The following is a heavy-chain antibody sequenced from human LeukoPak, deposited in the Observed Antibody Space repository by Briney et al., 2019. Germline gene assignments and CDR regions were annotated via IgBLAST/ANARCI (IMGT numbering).Heavy chain of an antibody. CDR1: GGSISSGGYY. CDR3: ARGGAPHVPTP. D-gene: IGHD6-25*01. Sequence: SQTLSLTCTVSGGSISSGGYYWSWIRQHPGKGLEWIGYIYYSGSAYYNPSLKSRVTISVDTSKNQFSLKLSSVTAADTAVYYCARGGAPHVPTPWGQGTLVTVSS. V-gene: IGHV4-31*03. CDR2: IYYSGSA. J-gene: IGHJ5*02.